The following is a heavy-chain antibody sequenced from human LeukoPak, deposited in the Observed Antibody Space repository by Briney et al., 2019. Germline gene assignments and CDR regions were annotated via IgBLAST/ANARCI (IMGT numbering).Heavy chain of an antibody. CDR1: GFIFSSYP. Sequence: GGSLRLSCAASGFIFSSYPLNWVRQAPGKGLEWVSTISGDSSYIQYADSVKGRFTISRDNTKNSLFLQMSSLRAEDTAVYYCAKGHYYGSGSLDYWGQGTLVTVSS. CDR2: ISGDSSYI. CDR3: AKGHYYGSGSLDY. V-gene: IGHV3-21*01. D-gene: IGHD3-10*01. J-gene: IGHJ4*02.